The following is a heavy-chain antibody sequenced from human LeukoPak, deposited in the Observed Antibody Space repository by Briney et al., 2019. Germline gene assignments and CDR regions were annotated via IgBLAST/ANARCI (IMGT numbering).Heavy chain of an antibody. CDR3: SREFQRSLDY. CDR2: INGNSGGT. Sequence: ASVKVSCKASGFTFTGYYMHWVRQAPGQGPEWMGWINGNSGGTNYAQKFQGRVTMTRDTSINTAYMELSRLTSDDTAMYYCSREFQRSLDYWGQGTLVTVSS. J-gene: IGHJ4*02. V-gene: IGHV1-2*02. CDR1: GFTFTGYY. D-gene: IGHD6-25*01.